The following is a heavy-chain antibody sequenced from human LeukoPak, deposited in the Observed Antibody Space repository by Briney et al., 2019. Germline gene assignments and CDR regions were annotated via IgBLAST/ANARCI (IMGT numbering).Heavy chain of an antibody. Sequence: GGSLRLSCAASGFTFSSYGMSWVRQAPGKGLGWVSAISGSGGSTYYADSVKGRFTISRDNSKNTLYLQMNSLRAEDTAVYYCAKGRQQRLSAFDIWGQGTMVTVSS. CDR3: AKGRQQRLSAFDI. V-gene: IGHV3-23*01. CDR1: GFTFSSYG. J-gene: IGHJ3*02. D-gene: IGHD6-25*01. CDR2: ISGSGGST.